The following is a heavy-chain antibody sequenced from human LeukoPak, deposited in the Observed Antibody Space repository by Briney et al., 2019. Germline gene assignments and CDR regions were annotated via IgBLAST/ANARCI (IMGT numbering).Heavy chain of an antibody. V-gene: IGHV3-74*01. CDR1: GFTFSSYA. J-gene: IGHJ4*02. CDR2: INSDGSST. D-gene: IGHD3-22*01. Sequence: PGGSLRLSCAASGFTFSSYAMHWVRQAPGKGLVWVSRINSDGSSTSYADSVKGRFTISRDNAKNTLYLQMNSLRAEDTAVYYCASQDSSGPQLDYWGQGTLVTVSS. CDR3: ASQDSSGPQLDY.